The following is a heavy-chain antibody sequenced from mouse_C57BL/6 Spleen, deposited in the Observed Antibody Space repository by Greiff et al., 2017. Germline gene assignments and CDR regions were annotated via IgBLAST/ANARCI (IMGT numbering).Heavy chain of an antibody. D-gene: IGHD2-4*01. CDR2: IYPRDGST. J-gene: IGHJ3*01. Sequence: QVQLQQSDAELVKPGASVKISCKVSGYTFTDHTIPWMKQRPEQGLEWIGYIYPRDGSTKYNEMFKGKATLTADKSSSTAYLQLNSLTSEDSAVYFCARSLYDYDFDWFAYWGQGTLVTVTA. CDR3: ARSLYDYDFDWFAY. CDR1: GYTFTDHT. V-gene: IGHV1-78*01.